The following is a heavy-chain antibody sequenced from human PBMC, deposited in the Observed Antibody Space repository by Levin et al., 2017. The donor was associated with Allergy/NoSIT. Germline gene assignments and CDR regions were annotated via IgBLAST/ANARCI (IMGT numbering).Heavy chain of an antibody. J-gene: IGHJ4*02. CDR3: ARGDGVDYFDY. D-gene: IGHD1-26*01. V-gene: IGHV3-20*04. CDR1: GFTFDDYG. Sequence: GESLKISCAASGFTFDDYGMSWVRQAPGKGLEWVSGINWNGGSTGYADSVKGRFTISRDNAKNSLYLQMNRLRAEDTALYYCARGDGVDYFDYWGQGTLVTVSS. CDR2: INWNGGST.